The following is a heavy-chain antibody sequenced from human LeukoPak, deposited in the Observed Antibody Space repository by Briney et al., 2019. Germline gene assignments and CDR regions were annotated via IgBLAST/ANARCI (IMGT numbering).Heavy chain of an antibody. CDR1: GFTFSSYA. CDR3: ARFNYYYDSSGYAFDY. J-gene: IGHJ4*02. Sequence: GGSLRLSCAASGFTFSSYAMHWVRQAPGKGLEWVAVISYDGSNKYYADSVKGRFTISRDNSKNTLYLQMNSLRAEDTAVYYCARFNYYYDSSGYAFDYWGQGTLVTVSS. CDR2: ISYDGSNK. V-gene: IGHV3-30*04. D-gene: IGHD3-22*01.